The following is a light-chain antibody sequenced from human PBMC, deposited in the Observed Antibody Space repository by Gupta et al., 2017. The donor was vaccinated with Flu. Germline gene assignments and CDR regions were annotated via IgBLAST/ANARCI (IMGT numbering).Light chain of an antibody. J-gene: IGKJ1*01. Sequence: EIVMTHSPATLSVSPGDRATLSCRASQSVTSYLAWYQQKPGQAPRLLIYGASTRATGIPARFSGSGSGTXFALTIXSLQSEDSAVYYCQQNNNWPSTFGXGTKVEIK. CDR1: QSVTSY. CDR3: QQNNNWPST. V-gene: IGKV3-15*01. CDR2: GAS.